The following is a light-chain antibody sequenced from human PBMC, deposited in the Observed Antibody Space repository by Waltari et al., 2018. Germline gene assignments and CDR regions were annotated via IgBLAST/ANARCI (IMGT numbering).Light chain of an antibody. CDR1: SSDVCGYNY. V-gene: IGLV2-11*01. Sequence: QSALTQPRSVSGSPGQSVTISCTGTSSDVCGYNYVSRYQHHPGNAPKLRIYDVTKRPSGVPDRFSAAKSDNTASLTISGLQAEDEADYYCCSYAGSITFWVFGGGTKLTVL. CDR2: DVT. CDR3: CSYAGSITFWV. J-gene: IGLJ3*02.